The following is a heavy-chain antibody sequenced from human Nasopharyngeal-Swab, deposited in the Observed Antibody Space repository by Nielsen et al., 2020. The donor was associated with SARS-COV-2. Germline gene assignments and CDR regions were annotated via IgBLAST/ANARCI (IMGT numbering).Heavy chain of an antibody. J-gene: IGHJ4*02. V-gene: IGHV3-23*01. Sequence: VRQAPGKGLEWVSAISGSGGSTYYADSVKGRFTISRDNSKNTLYLQMISLRAEDTAVYYCAKGLVEYYDILTGYYIIGYWGQGTLVTVSS. CDR3: AKGLVEYYDILTGYYIIGY. CDR2: ISGSGGST. D-gene: IGHD3-9*01.